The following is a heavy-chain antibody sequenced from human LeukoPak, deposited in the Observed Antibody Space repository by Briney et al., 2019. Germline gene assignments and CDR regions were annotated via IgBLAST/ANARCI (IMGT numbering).Heavy chain of an antibody. Sequence: ASVKVSCKASGYTFTSYAMNWVRQAPGQGLEWMGRINTNTGNPTYAQGFTGRFVFSLDTSVSTAYLQISSLKAEDTAVYYCARSGDYGGPHDAFDIWGQGTMVTVSS. V-gene: IGHV7-4-1*02. CDR1: GYTFTSYA. CDR2: INTNTGNP. D-gene: IGHD4-23*01. J-gene: IGHJ3*02. CDR3: ARSGDYGGPHDAFDI.